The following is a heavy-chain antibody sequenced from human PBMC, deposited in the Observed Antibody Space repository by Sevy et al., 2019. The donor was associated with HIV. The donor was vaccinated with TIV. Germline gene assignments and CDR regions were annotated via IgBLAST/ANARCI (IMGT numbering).Heavy chain of an antibody. Sequence: GGSLRLSCAASGFSFSSYEMYWVRQAPGKGLEWVSYISNSGTTISYSDSVRGRFTISRDNARNLLYLQMNSLRAEDTAVYYCARDLPPSATTVAHFDCWGQGTLVTVSS. CDR3: ARDLPPSATTVAHFDC. J-gene: IGHJ4*02. V-gene: IGHV3-48*03. CDR1: GFSFSSYE. D-gene: IGHD4-17*01. CDR2: ISNSGTTI.